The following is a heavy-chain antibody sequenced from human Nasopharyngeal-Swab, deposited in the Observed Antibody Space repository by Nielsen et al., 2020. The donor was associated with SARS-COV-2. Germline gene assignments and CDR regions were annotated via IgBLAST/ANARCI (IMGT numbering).Heavy chain of an antibody. D-gene: IGHD6-13*01. CDR3: AKDIAKHFDY. CDR2: IYSCGST. J-gene: IGHJ4*02. Sequence: GGSLRLSCAASGFTVSSNYMSWVRQAPGKGLEWVSVIYSCGSTYYADSVKGRFTISRDNSKNTLYLQMNSLRAEDTAVYYCAKDIAKHFDYWDQGTLVTVSS. V-gene: IGHV3-53*01. CDR1: GFTVSSNY.